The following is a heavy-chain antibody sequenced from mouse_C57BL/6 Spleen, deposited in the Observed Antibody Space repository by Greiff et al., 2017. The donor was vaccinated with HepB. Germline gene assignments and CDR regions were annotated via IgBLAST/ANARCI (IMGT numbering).Heavy chain of an antibody. J-gene: IGHJ1*03. Sequence: VQLQQPGAELVRPGSSVKLSCKASGYTFTSYWMHWVKQRPIQGLEWIGNIDPSDSETHYNQKFKDKATLTVDKSSSTAYMQLSSLTSEDSAVYYCARRGITTVVGFDVWGTGTTVTVSS. D-gene: IGHD1-1*01. CDR2: IDPSDSET. CDR3: ARRGITTVVGFDV. V-gene: IGHV1-52*01. CDR1: GYTFTSYW.